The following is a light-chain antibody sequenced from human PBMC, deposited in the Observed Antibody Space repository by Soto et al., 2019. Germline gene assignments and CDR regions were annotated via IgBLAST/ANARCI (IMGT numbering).Light chain of an antibody. V-gene: IGLV1-47*01. CDR2: RNN. J-gene: IGLJ2*01. CDR3: AAWDDSLSGVV. Sequence: QAVVTQPPSASGSPGQRVTISCSGRSSNIGSNFIYWYQQLPGTAPKLLIYRNNERPSGVPDRFSGSKSGTSASLAISGLRSEDEADYHCAAWDDSLSGVVFGGGTQLTVL. CDR1: SSNIGSNF.